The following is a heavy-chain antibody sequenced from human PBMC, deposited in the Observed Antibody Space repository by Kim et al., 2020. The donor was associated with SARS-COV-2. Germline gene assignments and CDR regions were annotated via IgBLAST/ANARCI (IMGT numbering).Heavy chain of an antibody. V-gene: IGHV3-74*01. J-gene: IGHJ5*02. CDR3: AKSDWIDP. CDR2: DGSRP. D-gene: IGHD3-3*01. Sequence: DGSRPTYADSVKGRFTVSGDNAKNTVYLQMNSLRAEDTAVYYCAKSDWIDPRGQGTLVTVSS.